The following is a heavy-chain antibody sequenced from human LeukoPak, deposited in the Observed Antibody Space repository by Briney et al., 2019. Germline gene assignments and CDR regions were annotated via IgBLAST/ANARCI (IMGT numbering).Heavy chain of an antibody. CDR2: IFYSGNT. V-gene: IGHV4-59*01. J-gene: IGHJ4*02. Sequence: PSETLSLTCTVSGGSINSYYWSWIRQPPGKGLEWIGYIFYSGNTNYNPSLTSRVTISVDTSKNQFSLKLSSVIAADTAVYYCARGGSSGYDPFDYWGQGTLVTVSS. D-gene: IGHD5-12*01. CDR1: GGSINSYY. CDR3: ARGGSSGYDPFDY.